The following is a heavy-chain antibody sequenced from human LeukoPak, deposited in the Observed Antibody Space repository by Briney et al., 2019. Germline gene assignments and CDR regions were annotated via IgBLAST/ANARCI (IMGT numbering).Heavy chain of an antibody. CDR1: GYTLTELS. CDR2: INPNSGGT. J-gene: IGHJ6*02. D-gene: IGHD2-15*01. CDR3: ARDVVGRGYCSGGTCFSDYYGMDV. V-gene: IGHV1-2*04. Sequence: ASVKLSCKVSGYTLTELSMHWVRQAPGQGLEWMGWINPNSGGTNYAQKFQGWVTMTRDTSISTAYMKLSRLRSDDTAVYYCARDVVGRGYCSGGTCFSDYYGMDVWGQGTTVTVSS.